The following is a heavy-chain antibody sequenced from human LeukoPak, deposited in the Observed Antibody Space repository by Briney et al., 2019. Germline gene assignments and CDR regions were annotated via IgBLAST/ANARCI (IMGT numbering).Heavy chain of an antibody. CDR2: ISAYNGNT. CDR3: AMITFGGVMPY. V-gene: IGHV1-18*01. CDR1: GYTFTSYG. D-gene: IGHD3-16*01. Sequence: ASVKVSCKASGYTFTSYGSSWVRQAPGQGLEWMGWISAYNGNTNYAQKLQGRVTMTTDTSTSTAYMELRSLRSDDTAVYYCAMITFGGVMPYWGQGTLVTVSS. J-gene: IGHJ4*02.